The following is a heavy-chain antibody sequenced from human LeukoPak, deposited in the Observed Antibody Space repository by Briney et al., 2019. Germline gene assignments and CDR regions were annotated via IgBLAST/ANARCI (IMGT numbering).Heavy chain of an antibody. CDR2: VNHIGST. Sequence: PSETLSLTCAVSGGSFINFYWSWIRQSPGKGLEWIGEVNHIGSTNYNPSLKSRVTISSDTSKNRISLKLNSVTAADTAVYYCARRTPTDFWSGYYHVSYFDYWGQGTLVTVSS. CDR3: ARRTPTDFWSGYYHVSYFDY. V-gene: IGHV4-34*01. CDR1: GGSFINFY. J-gene: IGHJ4*02. D-gene: IGHD3-3*01.